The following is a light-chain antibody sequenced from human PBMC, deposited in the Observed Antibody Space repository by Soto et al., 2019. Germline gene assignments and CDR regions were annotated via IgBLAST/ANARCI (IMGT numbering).Light chain of an antibody. Sequence: EIVLTQSPGTLSLSPGERATVSCRASQSVSSSYLAWYQQKPCQTPRPLIYGASSRSTGIPDRFSGSVSGTGFTLTNSRLAPKNFAVYYCEQYDRSLPWYTFGNGTTLAIK. CDR3: EQYDRSLPWYT. CDR1: QSVSSSY. V-gene: IGKV3-20*01. J-gene: IGKJ2*01. CDR2: GAS.